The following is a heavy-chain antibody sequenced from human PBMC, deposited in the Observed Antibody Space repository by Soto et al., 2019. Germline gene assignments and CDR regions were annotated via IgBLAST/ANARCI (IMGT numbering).Heavy chain of an antibody. CDR3: VRGGYMHACDI. CDR2: MNNDGSYI. D-gene: IGHD6-13*01. Sequence: EVQLVESGGGLVQPGGSLSLSCEASGFTFSSYWMYWVRQAPGKGLEWVSHMNNDGSYIIYAESVKGRFTFSRDNAKNTLYLQMNSLRAEDTAVYYCVRGGYMHACDIWGQGTMVTVSS. CDR1: GFTFSSYW. V-gene: IGHV3-74*01. J-gene: IGHJ3*02.